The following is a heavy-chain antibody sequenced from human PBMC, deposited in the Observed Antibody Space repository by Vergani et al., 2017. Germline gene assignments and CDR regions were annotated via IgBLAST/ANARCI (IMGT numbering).Heavy chain of an antibody. Sequence: QVQLVESGGGVVQPGRSLRLSCAASGFTFSSYGMHWVRQAPGKGLEWVAVIWYDGSNKYYADSVKGRFTISRDNSKNTLYLQMNSLRAEDTAVYYCAGGDSSSWTGGAEYFQHWGQGTQVTVSS. D-gene: IGHD6-13*01. CDR1: GFTFSSYG. CDR3: AGGDSSSWTGGAEYFQH. CDR2: IWYDGSNK. J-gene: IGHJ1*01. V-gene: IGHV3-33*01.